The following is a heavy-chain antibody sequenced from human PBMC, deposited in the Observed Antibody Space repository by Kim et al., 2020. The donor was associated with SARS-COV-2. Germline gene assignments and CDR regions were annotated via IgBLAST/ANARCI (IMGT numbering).Heavy chain of an antibody. CDR2: ISAYNGNT. Sequence: ASVKVSCKASGYTFTSYGISWVRQAPGQGLEWMGWISAYNGNTNYAQKLQGRVTMTTDTSTSTAYMELRSLRSDDTAVYYCARDSLQYCSSTSCYANYYYYGMDVWGQGTTVTVSS. CDR3: ARDSLQYCSSTSCYANYYYYGMDV. V-gene: IGHV1-18*01. D-gene: IGHD2-2*01. CDR1: GYTFTSYG. J-gene: IGHJ6*02.